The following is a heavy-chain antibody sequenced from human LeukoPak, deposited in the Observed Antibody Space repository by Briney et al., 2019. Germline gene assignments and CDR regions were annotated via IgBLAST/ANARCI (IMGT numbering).Heavy chain of an antibody. V-gene: IGHV4-39*01. J-gene: IGHJ4*02. Sequence: SETLSLTCTVSGGSISSSSYYWGWIRHPPRKGLEWLGFIYYSGSTYYNPSLKSRVTISVATSKNQFSRKLSSVTAADTAVYYCARRIVGANYYFDYWGQGTLVTVSS. CDR1: GGSISSSSYY. CDR3: ARRIVGANYYFDY. D-gene: IGHD1-26*01. CDR2: IYYSGST.